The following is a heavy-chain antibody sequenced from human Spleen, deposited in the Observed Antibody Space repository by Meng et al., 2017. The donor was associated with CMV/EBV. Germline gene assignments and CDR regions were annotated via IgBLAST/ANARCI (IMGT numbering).Heavy chain of an antibody. D-gene: IGHD1-26*01. CDR3: ARGGGTYSGDY. V-gene: IGHV3-48*04. CDR1: GFTFSSYT. J-gene: IGHJ4*02. Sequence: GGSLRLSCAASGFTFSSYTMNWVRQAPGKGLEWVSYISSSSSTIYYADSVKGRFTISRDNAKNSLYLQMNSLRADDTAVYYCARGGGTYSGDYWGQGTLVTVSS. CDR2: ISSSSSTI.